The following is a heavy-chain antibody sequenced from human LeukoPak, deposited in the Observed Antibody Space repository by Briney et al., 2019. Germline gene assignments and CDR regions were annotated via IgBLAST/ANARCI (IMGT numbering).Heavy chain of an antibody. Sequence: GASVKVSCKASGYTFTGYGISWVRQAPGQGLEWMGWISAYNGNTNYAQKLQGRVTMTTDTSTSTAYMELRSLRSDDTAMYYCARDLPSDSSGYLRLFDYWGQGTLVTVSS. V-gene: IGHV1-18*01. CDR2: ISAYNGNT. CDR1: GYTFTGYG. CDR3: ARDLPSDSSGYLRLFDY. J-gene: IGHJ4*02. D-gene: IGHD3-22*01.